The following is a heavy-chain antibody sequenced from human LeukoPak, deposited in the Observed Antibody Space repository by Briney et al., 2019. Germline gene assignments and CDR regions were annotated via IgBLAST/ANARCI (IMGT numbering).Heavy chain of an antibody. V-gene: IGHV4-34*01. CDR1: GGSFCGYY. CDR2: INHSGST. Sequence: SETLSLTCAVYGGSFCGYYWRWICQPPGKGLEWIGEINHSGSTNDNPSLKTRVTISVDTSKNQFSLHLSSVTAAVTAVYYCARGRVYGVVVVAATFQHWGQGTLVTVSS. D-gene: IGHD2-15*01. CDR3: ARGRVYGVVVVAATFQH. J-gene: IGHJ1*01.